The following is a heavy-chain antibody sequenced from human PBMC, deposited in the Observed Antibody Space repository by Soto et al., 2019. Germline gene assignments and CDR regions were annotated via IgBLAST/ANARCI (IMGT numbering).Heavy chain of an antibody. J-gene: IGHJ6*02. CDR2: IYYSGST. D-gene: IGHD6-19*01. Sequence: PSETLSLTCTVSGGSVSSGSYYWSWIRQPPGKGLEWIGYIYYSGSTNYNPSLKSRVTISVDMSKNQFSLKLSSVTAADTAVYYCARGIAVAGSRLGMDVWGQGTTVTVS. V-gene: IGHV4-61*01. CDR3: ARGIAVAGSRLGMDV. CDR1: GGSVSSGSYY.